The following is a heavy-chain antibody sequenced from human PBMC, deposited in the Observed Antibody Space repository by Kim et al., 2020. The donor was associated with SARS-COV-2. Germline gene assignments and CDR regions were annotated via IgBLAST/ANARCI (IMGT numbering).Heavy chain of an antibody. V-gene: IGHV4-38-2*02. J-gene: IGHJ2*01. Sequence: ETLSLTCTVSDYSITRGSYWGWIRQPPGNGLEWIGTISHSGSPYYNPSLKSRVTMSVDTSNKQFSLYLTSVTAADTAVFYCARFDPYWYFDLWGRGTLVTVSS. CDR2: ISHSGSP. CDR1: DYSITRGSY. D-gene: IGHD3-9*01. CDR3: ARFDPYWYFDL.